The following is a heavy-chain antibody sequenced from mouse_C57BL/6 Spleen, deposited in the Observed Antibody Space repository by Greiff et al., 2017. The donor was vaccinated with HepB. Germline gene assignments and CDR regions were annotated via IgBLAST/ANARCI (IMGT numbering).Heavy chain of an antibody. Sequence: EVKLMESGPELVKPGASVKISCKASGYSFTDYNMNWVKQSNGKSLEWIGVINPNYGTTSYNQKFKGKATLTVDQSSSTAYMQLNSLTSEDSAVYYCARSYYGSSFAWFAYWGQGTLVTVSA. J-gene: IGHJ3*01. V-gene: IGHV1-39*01. D-gene: IGHD1-1*01. CDR2: INPNYGTT. CDR3: ARSYYGSSFAWFAY. CDR1: GYSFTDYN.